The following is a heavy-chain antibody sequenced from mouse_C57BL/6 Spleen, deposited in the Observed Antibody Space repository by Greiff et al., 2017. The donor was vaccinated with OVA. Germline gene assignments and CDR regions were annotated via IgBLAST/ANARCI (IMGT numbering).Heavy chain of an antibody. D-gene: IGHD1-1*01. CDR3: ARDRSTTVVALYYFDY. Sequence: EVKLVESGGGLVKPGGSLKLSCAASGFTFSSYAMSWVRQTPEKRLEWVATISDGGSYTYYPDNVKGRFTISRDNAKNNLYLQMSHLKSEDTAMYYCARDRSTTVVALYYFDYWGQGTTLTVSS. CDR1: GFTFSSYA. CDR2: ISDGGSYT. V-gene: IGHV5-4*01. J-gene: IGHJ2*01.